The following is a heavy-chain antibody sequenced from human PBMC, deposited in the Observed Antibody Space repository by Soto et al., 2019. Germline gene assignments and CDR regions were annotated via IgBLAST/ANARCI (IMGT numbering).Heavy chain of an antibody. Sequence: QVQLQVSGPRLVKASETLSLNCSVSGGSISSQYWNWVRQSPGKGLEWIGHHHFRGYTNYNPSLQSRVTISSARSTDQVSLTLTSVTAADTAIYYCATYWGTEIHTFWFDLWGRGALVTVSS. V-gene: IGHV4-59*11. J-gene: IGHJ5*02. CDR2: HHFRGYT. D-gene: IGHD3-16*01. CDR1: GGSISSQY. CDR3: ATYWGTEIHTFWFDL.